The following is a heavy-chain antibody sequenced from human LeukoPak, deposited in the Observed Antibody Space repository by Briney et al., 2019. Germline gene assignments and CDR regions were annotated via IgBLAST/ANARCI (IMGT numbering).Heavy chain of an antibody. CDR2: ISWNSGSI. D-gene: IGHD1-26*01. CDR1: GFTFDDYA. V-gene: IGHV3-9*01. Sequence: GGSLRLSCAASGFTFDDYAMHWVRQAPGKGLEWVSGISWNSGSIGYADSVKGRFTISRDNAKNSLYLQMNSLRAEDTALYYCAKADYTSIVGSYAFDIWGQGTMVTVSS. CDR3: AKADYTSIVGSYAFDI. J-gene: IGHJ3*02.